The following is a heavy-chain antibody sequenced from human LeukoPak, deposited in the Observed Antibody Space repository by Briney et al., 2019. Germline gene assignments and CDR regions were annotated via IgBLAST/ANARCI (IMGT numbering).Heavy chain of an antibody. J-gene: IGHJ5*02. Sequence: GGSLRLSCATSGFIFSNYWMSWVRQAPGKGLEWVANIKQDGSETYYVDSVKGRFTISRDDAKNSLYLQMDSLRAEDTAVYYCARAQVGYNWFDPWGQGTLVTVSS. D-gene: IGHD1-26*01. CDR1: GFIFSNYW. CDR3: ARAQVGYNWFDP. CDR2: IKQDGSET. V-gene: IGHV3-7*01.